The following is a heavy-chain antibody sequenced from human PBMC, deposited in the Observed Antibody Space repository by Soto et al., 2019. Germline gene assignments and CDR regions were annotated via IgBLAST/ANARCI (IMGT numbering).Heavy chain of an antibody. CDR1: GFTFSDYY. V-gene: IGHV3-11*06. CDR3: ARHELFRYYYYMDV. D-gene: IGHD3-10*01. CDR2: ISSSSSYT. J-gene: IGHJ6*03. Sequence: GGSLRLSCAASGFTFSDYYMSWIRQAPGKGLEWFSYISSSSSYTNYADSVKGRFTISRDNSKNTLYLQMNSLRVEDSAVYYCARHELFRYYYYMDVWGKGTTVTVSS.